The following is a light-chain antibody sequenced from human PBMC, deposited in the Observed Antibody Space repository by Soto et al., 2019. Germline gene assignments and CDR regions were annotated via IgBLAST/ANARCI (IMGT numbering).Light chain of an antibody. CDR1: QIVSSY. V-gene: IGKV3-20*01. Sequence: EVVWTQSPSTLSLSPGERATLSCRASQIVSSYLAWYQQKPGQAPSLLIYGASSSATGIPDRFSGSGSGTDFTLTISRLEPEDFAVYYCQQYGSSLWTFGQGTKVDIK. J-gene: IGKJ1*01. CDR2: GAS. CDR3: QQYGSSLWT.